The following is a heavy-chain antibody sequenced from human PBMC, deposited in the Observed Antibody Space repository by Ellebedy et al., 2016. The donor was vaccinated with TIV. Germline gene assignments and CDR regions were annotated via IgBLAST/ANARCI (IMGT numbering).Heavy chain of an antibody. Sequence: ASVKVSCKASGGTLSGYSVSWVRQAPGQGLEWVGGINPVSDAVQYSQKLQDRVTISADEVTSIVYMEMTSLRSEDTALYYCAREFGDGYNYHYFDHWGQGTLVTVSS. CDR3: AREFGDGYNYHYFDH. CDR2: INPVSDAV. J-gene: IGHJ4*02. V-gene: IGHV1-69*13. D-gene: IGHD5-24*01. CDR1: GGTLSGYS.